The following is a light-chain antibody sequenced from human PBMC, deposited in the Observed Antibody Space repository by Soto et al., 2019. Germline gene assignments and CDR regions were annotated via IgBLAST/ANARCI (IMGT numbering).Light chain of an antibody. Sequence: QSVLAQPASVSGSLAQSITISCTGTSSDVGSYNLVSWYQHHPGKAPKLMIYEVSERPSGVSNRFSGSKSGNTASLTISGLQAEDEADYYCCSYAGRTTPYVFGTGTRVTVL. CDR2: EVS. CDR3: CSYAGRTTPYV. CDR1: SSDVGSYNL. J-gene: IGLJ1*01. V-gene: IGLV2-23*02.